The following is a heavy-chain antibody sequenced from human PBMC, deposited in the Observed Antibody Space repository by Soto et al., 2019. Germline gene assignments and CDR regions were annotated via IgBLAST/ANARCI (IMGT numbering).Heavy chain of an antibody. CDR3: AKGPGTAVVTEFDY. Sequence: PGGSLRLSCAASGFTFGSYAMSWVRQAPGKGLEWASAISASSGNTYYADSVKGRFTISRDNSKNTLYLQTNRLRGEDTAVYYCAKGPGTAVVTEFDYWGQGTLVTVSS. J-gene: IGHJ4*02. CDR1: GFTFGSYA. CDR2: ISASSGNT. V-gene: IGHV3-23*01. D-gene: IGHD5-18*01.